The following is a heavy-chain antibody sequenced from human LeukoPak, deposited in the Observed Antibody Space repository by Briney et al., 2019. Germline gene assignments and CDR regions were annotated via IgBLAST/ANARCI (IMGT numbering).Heavy chain of an antibody. D-gene: IGHD6-19*01. CDR3: ARPAVAASGDYYYMDV. J-gene: IGHJ6*03. CDR1: GDSINRHY. V-gene: IGHV4-59*08. CDR2: IYYSGST. Sequence: SETLSLTCTVSGDSINRHYWSWIRQPPGKALEWIGYIYYSGSTTYNPSLRSRVTISIDTSKNQFSLKLSSVTAADTAVYYCARPAVAASGDYYYMDVWGQGTTVTVSS.